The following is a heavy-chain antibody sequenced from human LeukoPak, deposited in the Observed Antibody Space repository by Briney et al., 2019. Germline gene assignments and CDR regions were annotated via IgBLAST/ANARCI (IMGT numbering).Heavy chain of an antibody. V-gene: IGHV3-7*01. D-gene: IGHD4-17*01. J-gene: IGHJ4*02. CDR3: ARDRLHYGEYEKTLDY. CDR1: GFTFSSYY. Sequence: GGSLRLSCEASGFTFSSYYMTWVRQVPGKGLEWVANMNQDGTERNYVDSVKGRFTISRDNTEKSLYLQMKNLRVQDTAVYYCARDRLHYGEYEKTLDYWGQGTLVTVSS. CDR2: MNQDGTER.